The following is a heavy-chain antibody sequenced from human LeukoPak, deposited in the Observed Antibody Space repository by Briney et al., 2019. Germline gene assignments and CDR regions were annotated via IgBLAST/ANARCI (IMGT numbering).Heavy chain of an antibody. CDR3: ARSSIAVAWN. V-gene: IGHV3-23*01. J-gene: IGHJ4*02. D-gene: IGHD6-19*01. CDR1: GFIFSKYA. Sequence: GGSLRLSCGASGFIFSKYAMSWVRQAPGKGLEWVSAISGSGVYTYYADSVKGRFTISRDNSKNMIYLQMNSLRAEDTAVYYCARSSIAVAWNWGQGTLVTVSS. CDR2: ISGSGVYT.